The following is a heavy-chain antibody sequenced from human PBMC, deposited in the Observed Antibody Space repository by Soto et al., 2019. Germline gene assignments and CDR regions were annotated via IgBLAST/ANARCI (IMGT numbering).Heavy chain of an antibody. CDR2: ISSSSSTI. CDR1: GFTFSSYS. Sequence: GGSLRLSCAASGFTFSSYSMNWVRQAPGKGLEWVSYISSSSSTIYYADSVKGRFTISRDNAKNSLYLQMNSLRAEDTAVYYCARDWYPDEGYCTNGVCYNPYYFDYWGQGTLVTVSS. D-gene: IGHD2-8*01. V-gene: IGHV3-48*01. CDR3: ARDWYPDEGYCTNGVCYNPYYFDY. J-gene: IGHJ4*02.